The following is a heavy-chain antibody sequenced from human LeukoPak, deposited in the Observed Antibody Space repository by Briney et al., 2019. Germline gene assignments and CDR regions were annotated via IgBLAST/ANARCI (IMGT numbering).Heavy chain of an antibody. D-gene: IGHD5-12*01. V-gene: IGHV4-39*07. CDR1: GVSTSSRVYY. CDR3: ARAGGGYDFDY. J-gene: IGHJ4*02. Sequence: KASETLSLTCSVSGVSTSSRVYYWAWIRQPPGKGQEWIGTVYYSGSTDYNPSLKSRVSMSIDTSKNQFSLKLSSVTAADTAVHYCARAGGGYDFDYWGQGTLVTVSS. CDR2: VYYSGST.